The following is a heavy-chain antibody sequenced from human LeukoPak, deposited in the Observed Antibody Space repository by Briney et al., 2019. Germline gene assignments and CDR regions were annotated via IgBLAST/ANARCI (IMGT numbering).Heavy chain of an antibody. V-gene: IGHV4-59*01. CDR1: GTSINDYY. D-gene: IGHD5-12*01. J-gene: IGHJ4*02. Sequence: SETLSLTCTVSGTSINDYYWSWIRQPPGKRLEWIGYIYFSGHTNCSPPLKSRVTMSLDAPRDHFSLQLNSVTAADTAVYYCARGHGYSGHALAYWGQGILVTVSS. CDR3: ARGHGYSGHALAY. CDR2: IYFSGHT.